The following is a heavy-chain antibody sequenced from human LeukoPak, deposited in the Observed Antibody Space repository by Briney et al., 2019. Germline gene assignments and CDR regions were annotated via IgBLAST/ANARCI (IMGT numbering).Heavy chain of an antibody. Sequence: PGGSLRLSCAASGFTLSTYSMNWVRQAPGKGLEWVSSITSSSRYIYYADSVKGRFTISRDNAKNSLYLQMNSLRAEDTALYYCARDATTRVGYVYMDVWGKGTTVTISS. J-gene: IGHJ6*03. CDR1: GFTLSTYS. CDR2: ITSSSRYI. CDR3: ARDATTRVGYVYMDV. V-gene: IGHV3-21*01. D-gene: IGHD5-18*01.